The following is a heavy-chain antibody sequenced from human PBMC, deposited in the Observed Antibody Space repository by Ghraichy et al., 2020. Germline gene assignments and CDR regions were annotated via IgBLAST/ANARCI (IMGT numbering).Heavy chain of an antibody. J-gene: IGHJ4*02. V-gene: IGHV3-30*18. D-gene: IGHD6-6*01. CDR3: AKVPTARPTPSYFDY. CDR1: GFTFSSYG. CDR2: ISYDGSNK. Sequence: GGSLRLSCAASGFTFSSYGMHWVRQAPGKGLEWVAVISYDGSNKYYADSVKGRFTISRDNSKNTLYLQMNSLRAEDTAVYYCAKVPTARPTPSYFDYWGQGTLVTVSS.